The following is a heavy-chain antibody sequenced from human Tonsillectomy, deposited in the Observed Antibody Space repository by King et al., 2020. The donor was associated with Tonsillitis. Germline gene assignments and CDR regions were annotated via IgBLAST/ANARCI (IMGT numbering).Heavy chain of an antibody. Sequence: VQLVESGGGVVQPGRSLRLSCAASGFIFSSYGMHWVRQSPGKGLEWVAVISYDENNKYYADFVKGRFTISRDNSKNTLYLQMSSLRADDTAVYYCARDLEYYSDSSGYFSQTWGYFDYWGQGTLVTVSS. D-gene: IGHD3-22*01. CDR1: GFIFSSYG. J-gene: IGHJ4*02. V-gene: IGHV3-30*03. CDR3: ARDLEYYSDSSGYFSQTWGYFDY. CDR2: ISYDENNK.